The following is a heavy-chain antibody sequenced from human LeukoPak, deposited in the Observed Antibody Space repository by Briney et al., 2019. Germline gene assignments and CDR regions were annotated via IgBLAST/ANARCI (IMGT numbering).Heavy chain of an antibody. J-gene: IGHJ4*02. CDR1: GFTFSSYW. V-gene: IGHV3-7*01. CDR3: ARERSWYCSGGSCYQGYYFDY. CDR2: IKQDGSEK. D-gene: IGHD2-15*01. Sequence: GGSLRLSCAASGFTFSSYWMSWVRQAPGKGLEWVANIKQDGSEKYYVDSVKGRFTISRDNAKNSLYLQMNSLRAEDTAVYYCARERSWYCSGGSCYQGYYFDYWGQGTLVTVSS.